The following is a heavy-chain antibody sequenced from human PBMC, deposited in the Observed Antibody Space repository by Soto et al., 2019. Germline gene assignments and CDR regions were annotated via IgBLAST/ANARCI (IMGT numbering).Heavy chain of an antibody. CDR1: GYTFTNYG. D-gene: IGHD2-2*01. CDR3: ARVGAYCVSTSCHDY. Sequence: QVQLVQSGAEVKKPGASVKVSCKASGYTFTNYGISWVRQAPGQGLEWMGWISAYNGNTDYAQKLQGRVTMTTDTSTSTAYMEVRGLRSDDTAVYYCARVGAYCVSTSCHDYWGKGTLVTVSS. CDR2: ISAYNGNT. J-gene: IGHJ4*02. V-gene: IGHV1-18*01.